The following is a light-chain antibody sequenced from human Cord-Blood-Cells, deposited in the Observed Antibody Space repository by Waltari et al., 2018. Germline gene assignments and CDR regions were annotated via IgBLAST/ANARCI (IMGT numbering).Light chain of an antibody. CDR3: QQYNNWPRT. J-gene: IGKJ1*01. CDR1: QSVSSN. V-gene: IGKV3-15*01. Sequence: EIVMTQSPATLSVSPGERATLSCRASQSVSSNLAWYQQHPGQAPRRLIYGAATRATGIPARFSGSVSGTEFTLTISSLQSEDFAVYYCQQYNNWPRTFGQGTKVEIK. CDR2: GAA.